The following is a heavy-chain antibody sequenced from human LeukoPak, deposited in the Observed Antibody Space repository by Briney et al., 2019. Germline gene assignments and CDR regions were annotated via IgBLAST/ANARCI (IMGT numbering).Heavy chain of an antibody. J-gene: IGHJ6*03. D-gene: IGHD6-6*01. CDR2: ISSNGGST. V-gene: IGHV3-64*01. CDR3: AKDQKSKSSSSNYYYYYMDV. Sequence: GGSLRLSCAASGFTFSSYAMHWVRQAPGKGLEYVSAISSNGGSTYYANSVKGRFTISRDNSKNTLYLQMNSLRAEDTAVYYCAKDQKSKSSSSNYYYYYMDVWGKGTTVTVSS. CDR1: GFTFSSYA.